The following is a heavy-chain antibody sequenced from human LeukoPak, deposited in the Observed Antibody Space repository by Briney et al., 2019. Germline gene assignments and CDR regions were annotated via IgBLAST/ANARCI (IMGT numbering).Heavy chain of an antibody. Sequence: SETLSLTCTVSGGSISSYYWSWIRQPAGKGLEWIGRIYTSGSTNYNPSLKSRVTMSVDTSKNQFSLKLSSVTAADMAVYYCARNQGHCDGGSCFPFNFWGQGTLVTVSS. V-gene: IGHV4-4*07. CDR2: IYTSGST. CDR3: ARNQGHCDGGSCFPFNF. D-gene: IGHD2-15*01. J-gene: IGHJ4*02. CDR1: GGSISSYY.